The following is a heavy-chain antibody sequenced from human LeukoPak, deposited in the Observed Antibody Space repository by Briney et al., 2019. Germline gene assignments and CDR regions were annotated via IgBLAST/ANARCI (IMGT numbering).Heavy chain of an antibody. Sequence: ASVKVSCKASGYTSTSYGISWVRQAPGQGLEWMGWISAYNGNTNYAQKLQGRVTMTTDTSTSTAYMELRSLRSDDTAVYYCASGRMYYDILTGYYMGNWFDPWGQGTLVTVSS. CDR2: ISAYNGNT. CDR1: GYTSTSYG. V-gene: IGHV1-18*01. J-gene: IGHJ5*02. D-gene: IGHD3-9*01. CDR3: ASGRMYYDILTGYYMGNWFDP.